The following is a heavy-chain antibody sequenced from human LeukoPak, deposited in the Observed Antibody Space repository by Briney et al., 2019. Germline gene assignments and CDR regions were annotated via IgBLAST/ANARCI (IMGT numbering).Heavy chain of an antibody. J-gene: IGHJ3*02. CDR1: GFTFDDYG. Sequence: PGGSLRLSCAASGFTFDDYGMSWVRQAPGKGLEWVSGINWNGGSTGYADSVKGRFTISRDNAKNSLYLQMNSLRAEDTALYYCARGPHTSFGVVTPPGAFDIWGQGTMVTVSS. D-gene: IGHD3-3*01. CDR3: ARGPHTSFGVVTPPGAFDI. V-gene: IGHV3-20*04. CDR2: INWNGGST.